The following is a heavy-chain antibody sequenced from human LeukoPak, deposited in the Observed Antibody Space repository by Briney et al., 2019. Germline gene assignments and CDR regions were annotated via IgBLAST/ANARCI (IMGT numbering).Heavy chain of an antibody. CDR1: GGSISSYY. CDR3: AGTLGYSSQIDP. CDR2: IYTSGGT. J-gene: IGHJ5*02. Sequence: PSETLSLTCTVSGGSISSYYWSWIRQPAGKGLEWIGRIYTSGGTNYNPSLKSRVTMSVDTSKNQFSLKLSSVTAADTAIYYCAGTLGYSSQIDPWGQGTLVTVSS. D-gene: IGHD6-19*01. V-gene: IGHV4-4*07.